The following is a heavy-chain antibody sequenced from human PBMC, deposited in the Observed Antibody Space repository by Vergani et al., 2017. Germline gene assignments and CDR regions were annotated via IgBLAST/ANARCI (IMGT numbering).Heavy chain of an antibody. J-gene: IGHJ6*03. V-gene: IGHV4-59*12. CDR2: IYYSGST. CDR1: GRSISSYY. Sequence: QVQLQESGPGLVKPSETLSLTCTVPGRSISSYYWSWIRQPPGKGLEWIGYIYYSGSTNYNPSLKSRVTISVDTSKNQFTLKLSPMTAADTAVYYCARRVRYCSSTSCSYMDVWGKGTTVTVSS. CDR3: ARRVRYCSSTSCSYMDV. D-gene: IGHD2-2*01.